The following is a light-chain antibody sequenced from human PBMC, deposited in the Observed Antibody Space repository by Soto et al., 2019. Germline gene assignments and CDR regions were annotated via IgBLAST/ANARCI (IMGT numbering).Light chain of an antibody. CDR3: QHYCSSPLT. V-gene: IGKV3-20*01. CDR1: QSVNSNY. CDR2: GAS. Sequence: EIVLTQSPGTLSLSPGERATLSCRASQSVNSNYLAWYQQKRGQPPRRLLYGASIRATGIPDRFSGSGSGTDFTLTISRLEPEDFAVYYCQHYCSSPLTFGGGAKVEIK. J-gene: IGKJ4*01.